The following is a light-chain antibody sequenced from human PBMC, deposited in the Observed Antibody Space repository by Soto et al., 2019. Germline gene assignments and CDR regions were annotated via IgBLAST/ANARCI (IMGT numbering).Light chain of an antibody. V-gene: IGLV2-11*01. CDR3: SAYSSGSTLYV. Sequence: QSALTQPRSVSGSPGPAVTIACTGTSSDAGVSWYQQHPGKAPQLMIYAVTTRPSGVPDGFSGSKSGNRASLTISGLQAEDEADYHCSAYSSGSTLYVFGTGTKLTVL. CDR2: AVT. CDR1: SSDAGV. J-gene: IGLJ1*01.